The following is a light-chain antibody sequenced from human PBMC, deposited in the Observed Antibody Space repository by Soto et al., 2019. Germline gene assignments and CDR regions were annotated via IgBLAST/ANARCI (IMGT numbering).Light chain of an antibody. CDR1: QDIGNK. CDR2: SAY. V-gene: IGKV1-6*01. J-gene: IGKJ1*01. CDR3: LQDYNDAWT. Sequence: ASQMTQSPSSLSASVGDRVTITCRASQDIGNKLGWFQQKPGKAPELLIYSAYKLQSGVPSRFSGSGSGTDFTLTISSLQPEDFATYYCLQDYNDAWTFGQGTKVEIK.